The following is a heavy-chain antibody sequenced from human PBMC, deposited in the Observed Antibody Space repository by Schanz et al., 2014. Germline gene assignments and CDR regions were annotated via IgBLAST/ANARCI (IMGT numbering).Heavy chain of an antibody. J-gene: IGHJ4*02. CDR2: MNSKTGNT. V-gene: IGHV1-8*01. Sequence: QGQLVQSGAEVKKPGASVKVSCKASGYTFTSYDINWVRQATGQGLEWMGWMNSKTGNTGYAQRFQGRVTMTMNTSITTAYLELSSLRSGDTAVYYCTKGRTFGRWGQGTLVTVSS. CDR1: GYTFTSYD. CDR3: TKGRTFGR. D-gene: IGHD3-16*01.